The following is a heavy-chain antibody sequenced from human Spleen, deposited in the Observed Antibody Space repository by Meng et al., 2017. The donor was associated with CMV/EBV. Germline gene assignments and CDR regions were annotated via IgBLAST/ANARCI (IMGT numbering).Heavy chain of an antibody. Sequence: LSLTCAASGFTFSSYGMHWVRQAPGKGLEWVAFIRYDGSNKYYADSVKGRFTISRDNAKNSLYLQMNSLRAEDTALYYCARRGNWNYVETYYFDYWGQGILVTVSS. V-gene: IGHV3-30*02. CDR2: IRYDGSNK. CDR1: GFTFSSYG. CDR3: ARRGNWNYVETYYFDY. D-gene: IGHD1-7*01. J-gene: IGHJ4*02.